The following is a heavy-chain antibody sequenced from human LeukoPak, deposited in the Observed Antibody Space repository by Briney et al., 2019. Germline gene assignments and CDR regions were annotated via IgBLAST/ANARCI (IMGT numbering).Heavy chain of an antibody. D-gene: IGHD3-3*01. CDR1: GGTLSSYT. V-gene: IGHV1-69*02. CDR3: ASHPYYDFWSGPHGDY. CDR2: IIPILGIA. Sequence: ASVKVSCKASGGTLSSYTISWVRQAPGQGLEWMGRIIPILGIANYAQKFQGRVTITADKSTSTAYMELSSLRSEDTAVYYCASHPYYDFWSGPHGDYWGQGTLVTVSS. J-gene: IGHJ4*02.